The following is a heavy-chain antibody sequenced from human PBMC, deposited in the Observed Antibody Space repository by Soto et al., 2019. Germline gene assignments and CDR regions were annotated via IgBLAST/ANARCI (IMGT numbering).Heavy chain of an antibody. CDR1: GYTFRSYA. V-gene: IGHV1-3*01. CDR3: ARDTGDGTFDF. CDR2: INAGYGNT. D-gene: IGHD1-1*01. Sequence: QVHLVQSGAEVRKPGASVKVSCKASGYTFRSYAMHWVSQAPGQRLEWMGWINAGYGNTKSSQKFQDRVTISRDTSASTAYMELPSTRSEDTAGYYCARDTGDGTFDFWGQGTLVTVSS. J-gene: IGHJ4*02.